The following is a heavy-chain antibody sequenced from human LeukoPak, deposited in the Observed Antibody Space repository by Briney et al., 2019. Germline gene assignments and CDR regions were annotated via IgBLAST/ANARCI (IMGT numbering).Heavy chain of an antibody. Sequence: SETLSLTCTVSGGSISSGTYYWSWIRQPAGKGLEWIVRIYTSGSTNYNPSLKSRVSISVDTSKNQFSLKLSSVTAADTAVYYCARWMVGALDYWGQGTLVTVSS. V-gene: IGHV4-61*02. CDR1: GGSISSGTYY. CDR3: ARWMVGALDY. J-gene: IGHJ4*02. CDR2: IYTSGST. D-gene: IGHD1-26*01.